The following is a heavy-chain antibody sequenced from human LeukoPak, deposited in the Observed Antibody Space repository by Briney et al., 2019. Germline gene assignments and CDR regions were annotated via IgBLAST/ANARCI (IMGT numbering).Heavy chain of an antibody. CDR1: GYTFTGYY. Sequence: ASVKVSCKASGYTFTGYYMHWVRQAPGQGLEWMGWINPNSGGTNYAKKFQGRVTMTRDTSISTAYMELSRLRSDDTAVYYCAKGLRTYYYYMDVWGKGTTVTVSS. V-gene: IGHV1-2*02. J-gene: IGHJ6*03. D-gene: IGHD4-17*01. CDR3: AKGLRTYYYYMDV. CDR2: INPNSGGT.